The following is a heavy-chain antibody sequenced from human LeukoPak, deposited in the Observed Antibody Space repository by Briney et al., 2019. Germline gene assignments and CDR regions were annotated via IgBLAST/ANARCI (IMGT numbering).Heavy chain of an antibody. D-gene: IGHD3-10*01. CDR2: ISGSGGST. CDR1: GFTFSSYA. Sequence: GGSLRLSCAASGFTFSSYAMSWVRQAPGKGLEWVSAISGSGGSTYYADSVKGRFTISRDNSKNTLYLQMNSLRAEDTAVYYCARDPAIGSGSYPYYYGMDVWGQGTTVTVSS. CDR3: ARDPAIGSGSYPYYYGMDV. V-gene: IGHV3-23*01. J-gene: IGHJ6*02.